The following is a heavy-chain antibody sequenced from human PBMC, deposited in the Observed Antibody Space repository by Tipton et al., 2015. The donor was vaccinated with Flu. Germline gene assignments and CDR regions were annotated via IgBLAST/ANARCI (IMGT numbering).Heavy chain of an antibody. CDR1: GGSISSYF. Sequence: TLSLTCSVSGGSISSYFWGWIRQPPGKGLEWIGSIYYSGSTYYNPSLKSRVTISVDTSKNQFSLKLSSVTAADTAVYYCAREVATIGRWFDPWGQGTLVTVSS. CDR2: IYYSGST. J-gene: IGHJ5*02. CDR3: AREVATIGRWFDP. V-gene: IGHV4-39*07. D-gene: IGHD5-12*01.